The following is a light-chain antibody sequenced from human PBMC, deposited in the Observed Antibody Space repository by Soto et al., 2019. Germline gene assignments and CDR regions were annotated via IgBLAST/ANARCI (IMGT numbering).Light chain of an antibody. CDR1: QSVSSSF. CDR2: GAS. Sequence: EIVLTQSPGTLSLSPGERATLSCRASQSVSSSFLAWYRQKPGQAPRLLMYGASTRAPGIPDRFSGSGSGTDFTLTISRVEREDFAVYYCQHRDNWSYIFGQGTKLEIK. CDR3: QHRDNWSYI. V-gene: IGKV3D-20*02. J-gene: IGKJ2*01.